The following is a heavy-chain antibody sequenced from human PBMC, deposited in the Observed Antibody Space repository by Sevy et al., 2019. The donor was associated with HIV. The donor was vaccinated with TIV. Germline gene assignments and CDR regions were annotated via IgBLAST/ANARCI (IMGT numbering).Heavy chain of an antibody. Sequence: ASVKVSCKASGYTSTRYGISWVRQAPGQGLEWMGWISAYNGNTHYAQKLQGRVTMTTDTSTSTVYMELRSLRSDDTAIYYCARGKYCAGGSCYVDYMDVWGKGTPVTVSS. CDR1: GYTSTRYG. D-gene: IGHD2-15*01. CDR2: ISAYNGNT. CDR3: ARGKYCAGGSCYVDYMDV. J-gene: IGHJ6*03. V-gene: IGHV1-18*04.